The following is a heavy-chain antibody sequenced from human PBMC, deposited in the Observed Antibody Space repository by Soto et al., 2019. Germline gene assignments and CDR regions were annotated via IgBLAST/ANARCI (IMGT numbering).Heavy chain of an antibody. CDR2: IYWDEDK. CDR3: AHRGIIGMPSWFDP. J-gene: IGHJ5*02. V-gene: IGHV2-5*02. CDR1: GFSLNSRGVG. Sequence: QITLKESGPTLVKPTQTLTLTCTFSGFSLNSRGVGVGWIRQPPGKALEWLALIYWDEDKHFSPSLKSRLTLTTDTSKNQVVLTMTNMDPVDTGTYYCAHRGIIGMPSWFDPWGQGTLVTVSS. D-gene: IGHD1-20*01.